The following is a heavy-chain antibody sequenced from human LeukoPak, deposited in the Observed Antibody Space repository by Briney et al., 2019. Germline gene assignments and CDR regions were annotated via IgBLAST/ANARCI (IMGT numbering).Heavy chain of an antibody. V-gene: IGHV3-23*01. CDR2: ISGSGGST. J-gene: IGHJ4*02. CDR1: RFTFSSYA. D-gene: IGHD3-9*01. Sequence: GGSLRLSCAASRFTFSSYAMNWVRQAPEKGLEWVSCISGSGGSTYYADSVKGRFTISRDNSKNTLYLQMNSLRAEDTAVYYCAKAYYDILTGSVYWGQGTLVSVSS. CDR3: AKAYYDILTGSVY.